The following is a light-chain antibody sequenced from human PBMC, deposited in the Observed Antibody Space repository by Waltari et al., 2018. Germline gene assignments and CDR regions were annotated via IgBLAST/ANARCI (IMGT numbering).Light chain of an antibody. J-gene: IGKJ1*01. CDR3: QQYNNWPRT. Sequence: ETVMTQSPATLSVSPGERATLSCRASQSVSSNLAWYQQKPGQAPRPLIYDASTRATGIPARFSGSGSGTEFTLTISSMQSEDFVVYYCQQYNNWPRTFGQGTKVEIK. V-gene: IGKV3-15*01. CDR2: DAS. CDR1: QSVSSN.